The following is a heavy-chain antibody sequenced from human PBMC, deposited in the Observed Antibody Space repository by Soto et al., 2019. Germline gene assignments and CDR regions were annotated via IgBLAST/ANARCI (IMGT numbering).Heavy chain of an antibody. CDR1: GFTFSSYG. Sequence: GGSLRLSCAGSGFTFSSYGVNWVRQAPGKGLEWVAFISYDGSSEYYTESVKGRFTISRDNPKSTMYLQMNSLRAEDTAVYFCAKDLGMWRVFRADAFDIWGQGTMVTVSS. CDR2: ISYDGSSE. J-gene: IGHJ3*02. V-gene: IGHV3-30*18. CDR3: AKDLGMWRVFRADAFDI. D-gene: IGHD6-19*01.